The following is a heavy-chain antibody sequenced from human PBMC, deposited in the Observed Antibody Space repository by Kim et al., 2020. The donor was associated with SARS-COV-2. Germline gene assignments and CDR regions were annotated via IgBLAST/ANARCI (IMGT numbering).Heavy chain of an antibody. J-gene: IGHJ3*01. V-gene: IGHV4-59*01. D-gene: IGHD3-10*01. CDR3: AGTDGSGGFSSVMYV. CDR2: LYDTGSA. CDR1: DASISNYY. Sequence: SETLSLTCTISDASISNYYLSWIRQPPGKGLEWIGYLYDTGSADYSPSFKSRVTISVDKSKNQFSLKVTSVTAADTAVYYCAGTDGSGGFSSVMYVWGEG.